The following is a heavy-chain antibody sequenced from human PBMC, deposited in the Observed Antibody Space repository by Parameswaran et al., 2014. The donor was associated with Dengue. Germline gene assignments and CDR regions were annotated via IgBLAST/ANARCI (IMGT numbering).Heavy chain of an antibody. J-gene: IGHJ1*01. CDR2: INHSGST. D-gene: IGHD3-16*02. CDR3: ARGALYDYVWGSYRQRYFQH. Sequence: WIRQPPGKGLEWIGEINHSGSTNYNPSLKSRVTISVDTSKNQFSLKLSSVTAADTAVYYCARGALYDYVWGSYRQRYFQHWGQGTLVTVSS. V-gene: IGHV4-34*01.